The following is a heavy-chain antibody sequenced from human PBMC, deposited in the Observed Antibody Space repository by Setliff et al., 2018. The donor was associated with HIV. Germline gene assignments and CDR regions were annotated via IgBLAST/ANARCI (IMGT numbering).Heavy chain of an antibody. V-gene: IGHV3-64*02. CDR2: ISGNGGTT. D-gene: IGHD2-2*01. CDR1: GFSFSVYY. J-gene: IGHJ6*03. Sequence: LRLSCAASGFSFSVYYMHWVRLAPGRGLEYVAAISGNGGTTYYVDSVKGRFTISRDNSKNTLYLQMGGLRADDMGVYYYGRRPVAAARYMDVWGKGTTVTVSS. CDR3: GRRPVAAARYMDV.